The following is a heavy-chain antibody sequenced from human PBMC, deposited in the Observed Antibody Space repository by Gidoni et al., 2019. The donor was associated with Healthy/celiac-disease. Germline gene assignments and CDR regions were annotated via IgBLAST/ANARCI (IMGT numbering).Heavy chain of an antibody. CDR1: TFSSYA. CDR2: ISYDGSNK. D-gene: IGHD3-10*01. V-gene: IGHV3-30-3*01. Sequence: TFSSYAMHWVRQAPGKGLEWVAVISYDGSNKYYADSVKGRFTISRDNSQNTPYLQMNSLIAEDTAVYYCAREDHLYGSGCYRPVSYSYYGMDVWGQGTTVTVSS. J-gene: IGHJ6*02. CDR3: AREDHLYGSGCYRPVSYSYYGMDV.